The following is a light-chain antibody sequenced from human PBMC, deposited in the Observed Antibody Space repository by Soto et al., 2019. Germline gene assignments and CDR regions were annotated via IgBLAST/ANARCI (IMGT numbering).Light chain of an antibody. CDR1: SSDVGGYNY. CDR2: EVT. V-gene: IGLV2-8*01. Sequence: QSALTQPPSASGSPGQSVTISCTGTSSDVGGYNYVSWYQQHAGKAPKLMIYEVTKRPSGVPDRFSGSKSGNTASLTVSGLQSEADADYYCSSYAGSNNLGFGGGSQLTVL. CDR3: SSYAGSNNLG. J-gene: IGLJ2*01.